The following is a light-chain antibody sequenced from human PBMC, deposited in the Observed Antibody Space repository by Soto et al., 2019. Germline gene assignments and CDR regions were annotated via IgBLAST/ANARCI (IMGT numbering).Light chain of an antibody. CDR2: SND. Sequence: QPVLTQPPSASRTPGQRVTISCSGSRSNIGSNTVNWYQHLPGTAPKLLIYSNDQRPSGVPDRFSGSKSGTSASLAISGLQSEDEADYYCAAWDDSLNGRLFGGGTKVTVL. V-gene: IGLV1-44*01. J-gene: IGLJ2*01. CDR3: AAWDDSLNGRL. CDR1: RSNIGSNT.